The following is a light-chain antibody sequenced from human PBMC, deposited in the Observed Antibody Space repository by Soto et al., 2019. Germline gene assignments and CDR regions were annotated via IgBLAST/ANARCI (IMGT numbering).Light chain of an antibody. CDR2: EAS. CDR1: QGISSA. CDR3: QQFNRYHHGSLT. V-gene: IGKV1-13*02. J-gene: IGKJ4*01. Sequence: AIQLTQSPSSLSASVGDRVTITCRASQGISSALAWYRQKPGQPPTLLIYEASSLESGVPSRFSSSGSGTDFTLSISGLQPEDFATYYCQQFNRYHHGSLTFGGGTKVEIK.